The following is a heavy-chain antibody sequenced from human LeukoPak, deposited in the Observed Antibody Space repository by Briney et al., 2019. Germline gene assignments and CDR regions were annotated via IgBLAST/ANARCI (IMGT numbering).Heavy chain of an antibody. D-gene: IGHD2-15*01. V-gene: IGHV4-34*01. CDR2: INHSGST. CDR1: GGSFSGYY. Sequence: SETLSLTCAVYGGSFSGYYWSWIRQPPGKGLEWIGEINHSGSTNYNPSLKSRVTISVGTSKNQFSLKLSSVTAADTAVYYCARVDCSGGSCYPGRWFDPWGQGTLVTVSS. CDR3: ARVDCSGGSCYPGRWFDP. J-gene: IGHJ5*02.